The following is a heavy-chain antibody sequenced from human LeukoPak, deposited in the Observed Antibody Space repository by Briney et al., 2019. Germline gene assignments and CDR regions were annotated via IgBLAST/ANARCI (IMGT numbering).Heavy chain of an antibody. Sequence: PGGSLRLSCAASGFTFSSYEMNWVRQAPGKGLEWVSYISSSGSTIYYADSVKGRFTISRDNAKNTLYLQMNSLRAEDTAVYYCVAESYSGYDSIPLFDYWGQGTLVTVSS. J-gene: IGHJ4*02. V-gene: IGHV3-48*03. CDR1: GFTFSSYE. CDR2: ISSSGSTI. D-gene: IGHD5-12*01. CDR3: VAESYSGYDSIPLFDY.